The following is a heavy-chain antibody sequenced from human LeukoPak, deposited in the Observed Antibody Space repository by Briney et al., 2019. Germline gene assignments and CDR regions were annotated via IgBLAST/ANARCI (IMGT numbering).Heavy chain of an antibody. J-gene: IGHJ4*02. CDR2: MYLSGTT. V-gene: IGHV4-4*02. D-gene: IGHD3-22*01. CDR1: GDSINSLDL. Sequence: SETLPLTCPVSGDSINSLDLWSWVRQPPGKGLEWIGEMYLSGTTHSNPSVKSRVTISIDKSKNQFFLNLSSVTAADTAVYYCAGLVGRYSSGLYYYYFDYWGQGTLVTVSS. CDR3: AGLVGRYSSGLYYYYFDY.